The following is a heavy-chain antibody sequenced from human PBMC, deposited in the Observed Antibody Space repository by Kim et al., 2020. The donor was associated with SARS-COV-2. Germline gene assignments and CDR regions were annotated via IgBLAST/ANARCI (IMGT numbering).Heavy chain of an antibody. CDR2: IYSGGSST. CDR3: AKGGTWYDSSGYLDY. Sequence: GSLRLSCAASGFTFSSYAMSWVRQAPGKGLEWVSVIYSGGSSTYYADSVKGRFTISRDNSKNTLYLQMNSLRAEDTAVYYCAKGGTWYDSSGYLDYWGQGTLVTVSS. J-gene: IGHJ4*02. D-gene: IGHD3-22*01. CDR1: GFTFSSYA. V-gene: IGHV3-23*03.